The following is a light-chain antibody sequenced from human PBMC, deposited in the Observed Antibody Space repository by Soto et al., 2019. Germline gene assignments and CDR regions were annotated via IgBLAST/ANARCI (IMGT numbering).Light chain of an antibody. V-gene: IGKV3-20*01. J-gene: IGKJ5*01. CDR3: QQYDTSFLIT. CDR2: GTS. CDR1: QSVSRNY. Sequence: ESVLMQSPGTLSLSPGERATLSCRASQSVSRNYFAWYQQKPGRAPRLLIYGTSSRATGIPDRFSGSGSGTHFTLTIRRLEPEDFAVYYCQQYDTSFLITFGQGTRLEI.